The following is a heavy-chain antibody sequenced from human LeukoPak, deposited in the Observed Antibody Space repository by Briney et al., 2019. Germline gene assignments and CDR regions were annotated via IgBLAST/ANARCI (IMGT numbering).Heavy chain of an antibody. J-gene: IGHJ4*02. CDR1: GFTFSSYT. D-gene: IGHD5-12*01. V-gene: IGHV3-21*01. CDR2: ISSSSSYI. Sequence: GGSLRLSCAASGFTFSSYTMNWVRQAPGKGLEWVSSISSSSSYIYYADSVKGRFTISRDNAKNSLYLQMNSLRAEDTALYYCARLRSGYVQNDYWGQGTLVTVSS. CDR3: ARLRSGYVQNDY.